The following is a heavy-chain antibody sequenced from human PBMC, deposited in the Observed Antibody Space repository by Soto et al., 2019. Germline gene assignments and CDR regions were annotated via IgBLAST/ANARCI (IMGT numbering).Heavy chain of an antibody. J-gene: IGHJ6*02. CDR3: ARDKGITMVRYGMDV. CDR1: GFTFSSYS. Sequence: EVQLVESGGGLVKIGGSLRLSCAVSGFTFSSYSMNWVRQAPGKGLEWVSSISSSSSYIYYADSVKGRFTISRDNAKNSLYLQMNSLRAEDTAVYYCARDKGITMVRYGMDVWGQGTTVTVSS. V-gene: IGHV3-21*01. CDR2: ISSSSSYI. D-gene: IGHD3-10*01.